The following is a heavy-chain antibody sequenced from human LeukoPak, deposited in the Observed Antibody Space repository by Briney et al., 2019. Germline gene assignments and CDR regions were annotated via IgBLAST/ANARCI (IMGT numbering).Heavy chain of an antibody. V-gene: IGHV3-30*02. CDR3: SKDINSHCRGDCSDY. CDR1: GFTLSKHG. J-gene: IGHJ4*02. CDR2: IRNDGSNS. D-gene: IGHD2-15*01. Sequence: PGGSLRLSCAAPGFTLSKHGMHCVRQAPGKGLEWVAFIRNDGSNSYYVDSVKGRFTISRDNSKNTVDLQMNSLRAEDTAIYYCSKDINSHCRGDCSDYWGQGTLVIVSS.